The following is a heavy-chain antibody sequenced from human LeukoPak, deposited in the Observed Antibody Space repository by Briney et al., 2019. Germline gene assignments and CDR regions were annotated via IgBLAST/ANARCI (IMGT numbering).Heavy chain of an antibody. CDR2: IYTSGST. V-gene: IGHV4-4*09. Sequence: SETLSLTCTVSGGSISSYYWSWIRQPPGKGLEWIGYIYTSGSTNYNPSLKNRVTISVDTSKNQFSLKLSSVTAADTAVYYCARGSGSITMVRGVIRTWFDPWGQGTLVTVSS. D-gene: IGHD3-10*01. J-gene: IGHJ5*02. CDR1: GGSISSYY. CDR3: ARGSGSITMVRGVIRTWFDP.